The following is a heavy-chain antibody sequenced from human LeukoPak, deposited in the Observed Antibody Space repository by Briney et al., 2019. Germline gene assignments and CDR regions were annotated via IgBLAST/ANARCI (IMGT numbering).Heavy chain of an antibody. D-gene: IGHD1-26*01. CDR3: AVGDTYQLLEY. J-gene: IGHJ4*02. Sequence: GASVKVSCKVSGYSLTELSKYWVRQAPGKGLEWMGGLDVEDGDGETIYAQKFEGRVTMTEDTSSDTVYMELSSLRSDDTAVNYCAVGDTYQLLEYWGQGTLVTVSS. CDR2: LDVEDGDGET. V-gene: IGHV1-24*01. CDR1: GYSLTELS.